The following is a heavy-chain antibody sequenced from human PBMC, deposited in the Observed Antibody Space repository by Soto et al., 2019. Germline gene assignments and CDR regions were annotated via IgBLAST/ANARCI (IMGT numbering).Heavy chain of an antibody. Sequence: SETLSLTCTVSGGSISSSSDYWGWIRQPPGKGLEWIGSTYYSGSTYYNPSLKSRVTISVDTSKNQFSLKLSSVTAADTAVYYCARTHSSGWYFDYWGQGTLVTVSS. CDR3: ARTHSSGWYFDY. V-gene: IGHV4-39*01. D-gene: IGHD6-19*01. J-gene: IGHJ4*02. CDR1: GGSISSSSDY. CDR2: TYYSGST.